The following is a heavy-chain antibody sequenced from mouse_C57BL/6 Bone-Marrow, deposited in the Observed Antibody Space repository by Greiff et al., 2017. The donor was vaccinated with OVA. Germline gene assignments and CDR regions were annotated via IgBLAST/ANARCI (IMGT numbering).Heavy chain of an antibody. Sequence: VKLQESGAELARPGASVKMSCKASGYTFTSYTIHWVKQRPGQGLEWIGYIDPTNDYTNYNQKFKGKATLTADKSSSTAYMQLSSLTSEDSAVYYCTRGYYFDYWCQGTTLTVSS. CDR1: GYTFTSYT. CDR3: TRGYYFDY. CDR2: IDPTNDYT. V-gene: IGHV1-4*01. J-gene: IGHJ2*01.